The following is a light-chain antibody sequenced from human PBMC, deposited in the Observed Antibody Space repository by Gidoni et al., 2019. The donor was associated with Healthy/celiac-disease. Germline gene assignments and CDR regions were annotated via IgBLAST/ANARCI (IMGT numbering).Light chain of an antibody. V-gene: IGKV1-27*01. CDR2: SAS. CDR3: QRTYTAPPP. CDR1: HGISSY. Sequence: DIQVTKSPSSLSASVGDRVTITGRVSHGISSYLNWYRQKPGKVPKLLIYSASNLQSGVPSRFSGSSSATAFTLTISRLHPEDVATYYRQRTYTAPPPFGPGTKVDIK. J-gene: IGKJ3*01.